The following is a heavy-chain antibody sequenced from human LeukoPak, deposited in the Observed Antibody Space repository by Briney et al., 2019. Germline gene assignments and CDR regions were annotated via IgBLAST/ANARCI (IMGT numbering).Heavy chain of an antibody. CDR2: IGGSGGAT. J-gene: IGHJ4*02. Sequence: GGSLRLSCAASGFTFSSYSMNWVRQAPGKGLEWVSTIGGSGGATYYADSVKGRFTISRDNSKNTLYLQLNSLRAEYTAVYYCARDSTYYYGSGSSGPHYFDYWGQGTLVTVSS. D-gene: IGHD3-10*01. CDR3: ARDSTYYYGSGSSGPHYFDY. V-gene: IGHV3-23*01. CDR1: GFTFSSYS.